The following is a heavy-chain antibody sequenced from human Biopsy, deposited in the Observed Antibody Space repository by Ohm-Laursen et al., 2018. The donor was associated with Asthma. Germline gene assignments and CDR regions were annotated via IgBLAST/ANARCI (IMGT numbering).Heavy chain of an antibody. Sequence: SETLSLTCAVSGGSINNYYWSWIRQPPGKGLDLIGYIYYTGSTNYNPSLKSRVTLSVDTSNNQFFLKLSSVTAADTAVYYCSRNKVEDGIYFDNWGQGTLVTVSS. D-gene: IGHD5-24*01. CDR3: SRNKVEDGIYFDN. J-gene: IGHJ4*02. CDR2: IYYTGST. V-gene: IGHV4-59*01. CDR1: GGSINNYY.